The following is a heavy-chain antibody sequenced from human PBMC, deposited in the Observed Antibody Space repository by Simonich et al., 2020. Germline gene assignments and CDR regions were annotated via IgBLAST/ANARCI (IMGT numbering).Heavy chain of an antibody. CDR1: GYSISSGYY. CDR2: IYLRGST. CDR3: ARVGYSNYYYYGMDV. V-gene: IGHV4-38-2*01. D-gene: IGHD6-13*01. J-gene: IGHJ6*02. Sequence: QVQLQESGPGLVKPSETLSLTCAVSGYSISSGYYWDWIRQPPGKGLEWSGSIYLRGSTYYTPSLKSRVTISVDTSKNQFSLKLSSVTAADTAVYYCARVGYSNYYYYGMDVWGQGTTVTVSS.